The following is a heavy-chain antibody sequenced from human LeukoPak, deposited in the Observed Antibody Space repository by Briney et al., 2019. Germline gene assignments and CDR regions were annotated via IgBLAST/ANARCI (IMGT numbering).Heavy chain of an antibody. CDR2: ISYDGSNK. D-gene: IGHD6-19*01. V-gene: IGHV3-30*04. J-gene: IGHJ4*02. CDR3: ARDRGNSGWSGDFDY. CDR1: GFTFSSYA. Sequence: GRSLRLSCAASGFTFSSYAMHWVRQAPGKGLEWVALISYDGSNKYYADSVKGRFTISRDNSKNTLYLQMNSLRSEDTAVYYCARDRGNSGWSGDFDYWGQGILVTVSS.